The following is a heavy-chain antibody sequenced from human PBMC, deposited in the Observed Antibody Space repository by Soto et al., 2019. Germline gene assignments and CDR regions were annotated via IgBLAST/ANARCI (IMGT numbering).Heavy chain of an antibody. J-gene: IGHJ5*02. V-gene: IGHV4-34*01. D-gene: IGHD6-25*01. Sequence: QVQLQQWGAGLLKPSETLSLTCAVYGGSFSGYYWSWIRQPPGKGLEWIGEINHSGSTNYNPSLXSXAXXSVDTSTNPFYLTLSSVPDADTAVYYCARRSAAGPWGQGTLVTVSS. CDR3: ARRSAAGP. CDR2: INHSGST. CDR1: GGSFSGYY.